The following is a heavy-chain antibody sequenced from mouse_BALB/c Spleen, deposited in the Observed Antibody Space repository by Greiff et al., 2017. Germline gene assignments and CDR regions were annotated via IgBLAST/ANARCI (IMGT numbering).Heavy chain of an antibody. CDR2: INPSNGGT. J-gene: IGHJ3*01. Sequence: QVQLQQPGAELVKPGASVKLSCKASGYTFTSYYMYWVKQRPGQGLEWIGEINPSNGGTNFNEKFKSKATLTVDKSSSTAYMQLSSLTSEDSAVYYCTRPYGSRAWFAYWGQGTLVTVSA. CDR3: TRPYGSRAWFAY. D-gene: IGHD1-1*01. CDR1: GYTFTSYY. V-gene: IGHV1S81*02.